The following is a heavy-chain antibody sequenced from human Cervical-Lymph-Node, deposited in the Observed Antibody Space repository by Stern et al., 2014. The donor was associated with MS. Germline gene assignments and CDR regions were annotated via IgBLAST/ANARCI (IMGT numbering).Heavy chain of an antibody. J-gene: IGHJ4*02. CDR1: GDSISSYY. Sequence: VQLVESGPGLVKPSETLSLTCTVSGDSISSYYWSWIRQPPGKGLEWIGHVYYSGTTYYNPSLTGRVTISVDTSKTKFSLNLNSVTAADTAVYYCARLSTVVDYWGQGTLVTVSS. CDR3: ARLSTVVDY. D-gene: IGHD4-23*01. V-gene: IGHV4-59*08. CDR2: VYYSGTT.